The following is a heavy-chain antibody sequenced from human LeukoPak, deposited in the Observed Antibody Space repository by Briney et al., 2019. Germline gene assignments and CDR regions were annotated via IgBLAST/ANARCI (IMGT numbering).Heavy chain of an antibody. CDR2: INPNSGGT. CDR1: GYTFTGYY. Sequence: GASVKVSCKASGYTFTGYYMHWVRQAPGQGLESMGWINPNSGGTNYAQKFQGRVTMTRDTSISTAYMELSRLRSDDTAVYYCARAEIMITFGGVIRYWGQGTLVTVSS. D-gene: IGHD3-16*01. CDR3: ARAEIMITFGGVIRY. J-gene: IGHJ4*02. V-gene: IGHV1-2*02.